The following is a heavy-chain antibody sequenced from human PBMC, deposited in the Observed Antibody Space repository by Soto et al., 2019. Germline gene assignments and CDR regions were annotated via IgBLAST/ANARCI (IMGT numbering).Heavy chain of an antibody. D-gene: IGHD3-3*01. CDR3: ARALRFLEWTHYGMDV. CDR1: GYTLTSYD. J-gene: IGHJ6*02. Sequence: ASVKVSCKASGYTLTSYDINWVRQATGTGLEWMGWMNPNSGNTGYAQKFQGRVTMTRNTSISTAYMELSSLRSEDTAVYYCARALRFLEWTHYGMDVWGQGTTVTVSS. V-gene: IGHV1-8*01. CDR2: MNPNSGNT.